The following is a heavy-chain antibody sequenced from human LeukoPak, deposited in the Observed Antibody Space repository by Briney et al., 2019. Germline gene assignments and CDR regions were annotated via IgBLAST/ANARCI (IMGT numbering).Heavy chain of an antibody. V-gene: IGHV3-30*02. CDR2: VRSDGGNT. CDR3: ARERGIAAAGSWFDP. J-gene: IGHJ5*02. CDR1: GLTFSTYG. Sequence: GGSLRLSCAASGLTFSTYGMHWVRQAPGKGLEWVAFVRSDGGNTYHADSVKGRFTISRDNSKNTLYLQMNSLRAEGTAVYYCARERGIAAAGSWFDPWGQGTLVTVSS. D-gene: IGHD6-13*01.